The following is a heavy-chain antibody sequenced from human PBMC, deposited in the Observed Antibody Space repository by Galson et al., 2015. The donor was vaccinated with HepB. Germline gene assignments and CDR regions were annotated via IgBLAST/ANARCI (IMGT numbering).Heavy chain of an antibody. CDR1: GYTLTELS. D-gene: IGHD3-3*01. J-gene: IGHJ4*02. CDR3: ATGRIKIVGVVTEGFDY. Sequence: SVKVSCKVSGYTLTELSMHWVRQAPGKGLEWMGGFDPEDGETIYAQKFQGRVTMTEDTSTDTAYMELSSLRSEDTAVYYCATGRIKIVGVVTEGFDYWGQGTLVTVSS. CDR2: FDPEDGET. V-gene: IGHV1-24*01.